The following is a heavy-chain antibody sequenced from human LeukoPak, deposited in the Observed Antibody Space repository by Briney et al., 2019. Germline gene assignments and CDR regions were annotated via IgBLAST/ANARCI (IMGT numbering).Heavy chain of an antibody. J-gene: IGHJ4*02. D-gene: IGHD6-19*01. CDR2: IRYDGSNK. V-gene: IGHV3-30*02. CDR1: GFTFSSYG. CDR3: AKDQYSSGWYGLYYFDY. Sequence: GGSLRLSCAASGFTFSSYGMHWVRQAPGKGLEWVAFIRYDGSNKYYADSVKGRFTISRDNSKNTLYLQMSSLRAEDTAVYYCAKDQYSSGWYGLYYFDYWGQGTLVTVSS.